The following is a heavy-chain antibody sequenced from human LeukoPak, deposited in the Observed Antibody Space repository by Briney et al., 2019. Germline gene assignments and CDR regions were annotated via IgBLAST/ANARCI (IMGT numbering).Heavy chain of an antibody. Sequence: ASVKVSCKASGYTFTSYGISWVRQAPGQGLEWMGWISAYNGNTNYAQKLQGRVTMTTDTSTSIAYMELRSLRSDDTAVYYCARGGMITFGGVIDLFDYWGQGTLVTVSS. CDR2: ISAYNGNT. CDR1: GYTFTSYG. D-gene: IGHD3-16*02. V-gene: IGHV1-18*01. J-gene: IGHJ4*02. CDR3: ARGGMITFGGVIDLFDY.